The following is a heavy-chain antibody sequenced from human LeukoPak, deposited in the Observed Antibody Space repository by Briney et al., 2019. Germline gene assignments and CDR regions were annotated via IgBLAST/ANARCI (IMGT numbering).Heavy chain of an antibody. Sequence: GSSVKVSCKTSGITFSSYAMSWVRQAPGQGLEWMGRIIPMLGLTDYAQKFQGRVTITADTSTRTVYMELTSLTSEDTAVYYCAKDGDSSSGHYDYWGQGTLVTVSS. D-gene: IGHD6-19*01. CDR3: AKDGDSSSGHYDY. V-gene: IGHV1-69*04. CDR2: IIPMLGLT. J-gene: IGHJ4*02. CDR1: GITFSSYA.